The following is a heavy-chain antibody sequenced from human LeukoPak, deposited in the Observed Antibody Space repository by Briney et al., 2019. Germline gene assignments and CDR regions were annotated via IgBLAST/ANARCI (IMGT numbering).Heavy chain of an antibody. D-gene: IGHD1-20*01. Sequence: PGGSLRLFCAASGFTFSSHWMHWVRQAPGKGLEWVSSISTSSTYIYYADSVKGRFTISRDNAKNSLYLQLNSLRPEDMAVYYCARDPPFIIGTTFFDYWPQETRVSVSS. CDR1: GFTFSSHW. V-gene: IGHV3-21*01. J-gene: IGHJ4*02. CDR3: ARDPPFIIGTTFFDY. CDR2: ISTSSTYI.